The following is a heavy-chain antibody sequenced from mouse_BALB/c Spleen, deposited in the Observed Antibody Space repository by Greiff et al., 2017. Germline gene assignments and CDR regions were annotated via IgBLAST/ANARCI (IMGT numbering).Heavy chain of an antibody. Sequence: VKLVESGPGLVAPSQSLSITCTVSGFSLTSYDISWIRQPPGKGLEWLGVIWGDGSTNYHSALISRLSISKDNSKSQVFLKLNSLQTDDTATYYCAKQGIYYDYDRGYAMDYWGQGTSVTVSS. CDR3: AKQGIYYDYDRGYAMDY. CDR1: GFSLTSYD. J-gene: IGHJ4*01. V-gene: IGHV2-3*01. D-gene: IGHD2-4*01. CDR2: IWGDGST.